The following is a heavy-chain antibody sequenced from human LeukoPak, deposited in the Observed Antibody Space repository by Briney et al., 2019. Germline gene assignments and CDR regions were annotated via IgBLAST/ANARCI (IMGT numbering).Heavy chain of an antibody. Sequence: GGSLRLSCAASGFTFSSYGMHWVRQAPGKGLEWVAVISYDGSNKYYADSVKGRFTISRDNSKSTLYLQMNSLRAEDTAVYYCAKDRGGSSGFDYWGQGTLVTVSS. D-gene: IGHD6-19*01. CDR3: AKDRGGSSGFDY. V-gene: IGHV3-30*18. J-gene: IGHJ4*02. CDR1: GFTFSSYG. CDR2: ISYDGSNK.